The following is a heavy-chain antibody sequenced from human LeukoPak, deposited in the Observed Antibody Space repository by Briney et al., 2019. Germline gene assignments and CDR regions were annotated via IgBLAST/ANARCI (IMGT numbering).Heavy chain of an antibody. CDR2: INHSGST. V-gene: IGHV4-34*01. Sequence: PSETLSLTCAVYGGSFSGYYWSWIRQPPGKGLEWIGEINHSGSTNYNPSLKSRVTISVDTSKNQFSLKLSSVTAADTAVYYCARRSVLLWFGRYDYWGQGTLVTVSS. CDR1: GGSFSGYY. D-gene: IGHD3-10*01. J-gene: IGHJ4*02. CDR3: ARRSVLLWFGRYDY.